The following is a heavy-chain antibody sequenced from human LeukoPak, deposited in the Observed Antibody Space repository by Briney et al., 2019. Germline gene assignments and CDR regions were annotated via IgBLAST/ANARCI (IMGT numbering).Heavy chain of an antibody. CDR2: INPSGGST. CDR1: GYTFTSYG. Sequence: GASVKVSCKASGYTFTSYGISWVRQAPGQGLEWMGIINPSGGSTSYAQKFQGRVTMTRDMSTSTVYMELSSLRSEDTAVYYCARGSDYYDSSGYYYFDYWGQGTLVTVSS. D-gene: IGHD3-22*01. V-gene: IGHV1-46*01. CDR3: ARGSDYYDSSGYYYFDY. J-gene: IGHJ4*02.